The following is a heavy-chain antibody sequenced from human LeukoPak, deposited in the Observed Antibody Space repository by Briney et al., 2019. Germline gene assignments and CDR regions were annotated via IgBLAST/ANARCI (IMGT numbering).Heavy chain of an antibody. D-gene: IGHD3-22*01. J-gene: IGHJ6*03. V-gene: IGHV4-4*07. CDR2: IYTSGST. CDR3: ARDFSYDSSGYYLTSYYYYMDV. Sequence: SETLSLTCTVSGGSISSYYWSWIRQPAGKGLEWIGRIYTSGSTNYNPSLKSRVTMSVDTSKNQFSLKLSSVTAADTAVDYCARDFSYDSSGYYLTSYYYYMDVWGKGTTVSVSS. CDR1: GGSISSYY.